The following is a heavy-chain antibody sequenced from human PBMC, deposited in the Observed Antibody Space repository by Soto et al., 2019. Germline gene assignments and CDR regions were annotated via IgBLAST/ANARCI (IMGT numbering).Heavy chain of an antibody. CDR3: RVVPHYYYYYGMDV. D-gene: IGHD2-15*01. V-gene: IGHV3-23*01. Sequence: GGSLRLSCAASGFTFSSYAMSWVRQAPGKGLEWVSAISGSGGSTYYADSVKGRFTISRDNSKNTLYLQMNSLRAEDTAVYYCRVVPHYYYYYGMDVWGQGTTVTVSS. CDR2: ISGSGGST. J-gene: IGHJ6*02. CDR1: GFTFSSYA.